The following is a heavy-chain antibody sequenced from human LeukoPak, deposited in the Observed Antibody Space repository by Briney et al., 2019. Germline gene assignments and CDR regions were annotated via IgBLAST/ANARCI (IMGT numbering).Heavy chain of an antibody. D-gene: IGHD5-18*01. CDR3: AKGGGRYSYGYPLDC. CDR2: ISGSGGST. V-gene: IGHV3-23*01. J-gene: IGHJ4*02. CDR1: GGSISSSSYY. Sequence: PSETLSLTCTVSGGSISSSSYYWGWVRQAPGKGLEWVSAISGSGGSTYYADSVKGRFTISRDNSKNTLYLQMNSLRAEDTAVYYCAKGGGRYSYGYPLDCWGQGTLVTVSS.